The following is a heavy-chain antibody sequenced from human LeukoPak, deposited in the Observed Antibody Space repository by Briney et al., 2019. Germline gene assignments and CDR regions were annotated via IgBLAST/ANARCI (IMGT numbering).Heavy chain of an antibody. CDR1: GYTFTTYD. CDR2: MNPNSGNT. V-gene: IGHV1-8*01. CDR3: ASEQWLKREGVYYYYGVAV. Sequence: ASVKVSCKASGYTFTTYDINWVRQATGQGLEWMGWMNPNSGNTGYAQKFQGRVTMTRNTSISTAYMELRSLRSEDTAVYYCASEQWLKREGVYYYYGVAVWGQGTTVTVSS. J-gene: IGHJ6*02. D-gene: IGHD6-19*01.